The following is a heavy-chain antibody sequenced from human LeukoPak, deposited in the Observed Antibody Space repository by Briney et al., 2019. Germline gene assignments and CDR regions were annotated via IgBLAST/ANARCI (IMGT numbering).Heavy chain of an antibody. V-gene: IGHV3-48*01. CDR2: ISSSSSTI. CDR1: GFTFSSYT. J-gene: IGHJ3*02. CDR3: ARDLCSSTSCYEHDAFDI. Sequence: GGSLRLSCAASGFTFSSYTMNWVRQAPGKGLEWVSYISSSSSTIYYADSVKGRFTISRDNAKNSLYLQMNSLRAEDTAVYYCARDLCSSTSCYEHDAFDIWGQGTMVTVSS. D-gene: IGHD2-2*01.